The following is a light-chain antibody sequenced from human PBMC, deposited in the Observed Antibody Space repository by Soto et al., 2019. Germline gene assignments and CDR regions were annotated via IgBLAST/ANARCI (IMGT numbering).Light chain of an antibody. J-gene: IGKJ5*01. V-gene: IGKV3-20*01. CDR1: QSVSSSS. Sequence: ETGLTQSPGTLSLSPGERATLSFRASQSVSSSSLAWYQQRPGQAPRLLIYGTSSRASGIPDRFSGSGSGTDFTLTISRLEPEDFAVFYCQQYGTSEIIFGQGTRLEI. CDR2: GTS. CDR3: QQYGTSEII.